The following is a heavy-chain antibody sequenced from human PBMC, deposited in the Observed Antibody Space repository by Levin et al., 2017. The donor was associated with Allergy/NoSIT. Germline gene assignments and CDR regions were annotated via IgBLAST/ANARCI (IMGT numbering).Heavy chain of an antibody. J-gene: IGHJ4*02. V-gene: IGHV1-2*06. Sequence: ASVKVSCKASGYTFTGYYMHWVRQAPGQGLEWMGRINPNSGGTNYAQKFQGRVTMTRDTSISTAYMELSRLRSDDTAVYYCARDKGDGELTFDYWGQGTLVTVSS. CDR1: GYTFTGYY. CDR3: ARDKGDGELTFDY. CDR2: INPNSGGT. D-gene: IGHD1-26*01.